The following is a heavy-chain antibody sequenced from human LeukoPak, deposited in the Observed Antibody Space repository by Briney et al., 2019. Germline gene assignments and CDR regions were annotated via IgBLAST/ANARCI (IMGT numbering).Heavy chain of an antibody. CDR1: GFSVSSNF. CDR3: AKDSGYSGYALDY. J-gene: IGHJ4*02. Sequence: GGSLRLSCAASGFSVSSNFMSWVRQAPGKGLEWISLIYSGGNTYYADSVKGRFSISRDNSKNTLYLQMHSLRAEDTAVYYCAKDSGYSGYALDYWGEGTLVTVFS. V-gene: IGHV3-66*01. D-gene: IGHD5-12*01. CDR2: IYSGGNT.